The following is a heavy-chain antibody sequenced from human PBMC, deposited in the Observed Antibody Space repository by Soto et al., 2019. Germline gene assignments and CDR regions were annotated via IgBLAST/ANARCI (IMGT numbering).Heavy chain of an antibody. CDR1: RYTFTSYY. CDR3: ARDRDRIVLVPAAIYDY. CDR2: INPSGGST. D-gene: IGHD2-2*01. J-gene: IGHJ4*02. V-gene: IGHV1-46*01. Sequence: ASVKVSCKASRYTFTSYYMHWVRQAPGQGLEWMGIINPSGGSTSYAQKFQGRVTMTRDTSTSTVYMELSSLRSEDTAVYYCARDRDRIVLVPAAIYDYWGQGTLVTVSS.